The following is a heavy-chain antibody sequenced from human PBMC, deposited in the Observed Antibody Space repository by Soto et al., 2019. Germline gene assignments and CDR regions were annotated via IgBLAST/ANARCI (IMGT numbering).Heavy chain of an antibody. CDR1: VFTVTNYW. CDR2: VDNEGIYT. V-gene: IGHV3-74*01. J-gene: IGHJ4*02. Sequence: GGSLRLSYAASVFTVTNYWMHWVRQAPEKGLVWVARVDNEGIYTSYADSVKGRFTISRDNAKNTLYLQMNDLRVEDTAVYYCGSVFEYWGQGSLVTVSS. CDR3: GSVFEY.